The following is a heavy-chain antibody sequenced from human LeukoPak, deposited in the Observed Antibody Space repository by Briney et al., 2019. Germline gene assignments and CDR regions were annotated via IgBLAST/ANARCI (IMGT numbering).Heavy chain of an antibody. CDR1: GYSFTSYW. D-gene: IGHD3-22*01. J-gene: IGHJ5*02. CDR3: ARLSSITMIVVVIGPPRGWFDP. Sequence: GESLKISCKGSGYSFTSYWIGWVRQMPGKGLEWMGIIYPGDSDTRYSPSFQGQVTISADKSISTAYLQWSSLKASDTAMYYCARLSSITMIVVVIGPPRGWFDPWGQGTLVTVSS. CDR2: IYPGDSDT. V-gene: IGHV5-51*01.